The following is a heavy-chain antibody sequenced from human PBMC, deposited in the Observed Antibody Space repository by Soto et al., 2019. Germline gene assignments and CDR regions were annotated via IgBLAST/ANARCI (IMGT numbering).Heavy chain of an antibody. J-gene: IGHJ3*02. V-gene: IGHV3-74*01. CDR1: GFTFSNYW. CDR2: LNNDGSDT. CDR3: ATLYGPFDI. D-gene: IGHD3-16*01. Sequence: GSLRLSCAASGFTFSNYWMHWVRQAPGKGLVWVSLLNNDGSDTRYADSVKGRFTISRDNAKNTLYLQMNSLRAEDAAVYYCATLYGPFDIWGQGTLVTVSS.